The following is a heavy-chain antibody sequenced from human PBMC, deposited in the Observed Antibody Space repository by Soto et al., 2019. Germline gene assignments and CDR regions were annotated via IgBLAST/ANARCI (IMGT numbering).Heavy chain of an antibody. CDR2: ISGSNGDT. J-gene: IGHJ2*01. CDR1: GSPFSTSG. CDR3: ARMGDQWGSWLFTFDL. D-gene: IGHD6-13*01. Sequence: ASVKVSCKASGSPFSTSGVSWMRQAPRQGLEWMGWISGSNGDTKYAQKFQGRLTVTTDTSTNTVYMELRSLISNDSATYYCARMGDQWGSWLFTFDLWGR. V-gene: IGHV1-18*01.